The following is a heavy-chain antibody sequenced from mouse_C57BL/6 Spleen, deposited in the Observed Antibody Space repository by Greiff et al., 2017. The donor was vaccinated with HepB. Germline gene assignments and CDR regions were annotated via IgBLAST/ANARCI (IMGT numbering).Heavy chain of an antibody. CDR2: IYPRSGNT. D-gene: IGHD4-1*02. Sequence: QVQLKESGAELARPGASVKLSCKASGYTFTSYGISWVKQRTGQGLEWIGEIYPRSGNTYYNEKFKGKATLTADKSSSTAYMELRSLTSEDSAVYFCARRLPTDDPAWFAYWGQGTLVTVSA. V-gene: IGHV1-81*01. CDR3: ARRLPTDDPAWFAY. CDR1: GYTFTSYG. J-gene: IGHJ3*01.